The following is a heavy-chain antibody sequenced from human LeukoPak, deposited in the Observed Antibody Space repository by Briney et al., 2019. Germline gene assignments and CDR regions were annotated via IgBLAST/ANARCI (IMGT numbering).Heavy chain of an antibody. J-gene: IGHJ6*02. CDR2: IYTSGST. CDR3: ARGLARAIFGVVIHYYYYGMDV. CDR1: GGSISSGSYY. D-gene: IGHD3-3*01. V-gene: IGHV4-61*02. Sequence: SQTLSLTCTVSGGSISSGSYYWSWIRQPAGKGLEWIGRIYTSGSTNYNPSLKSRVTISVDTSKNQFSLKPSSVTAADTAVYYCARGLARAIFGVVIHYYYYGMDVWGQGTTVTVSS.